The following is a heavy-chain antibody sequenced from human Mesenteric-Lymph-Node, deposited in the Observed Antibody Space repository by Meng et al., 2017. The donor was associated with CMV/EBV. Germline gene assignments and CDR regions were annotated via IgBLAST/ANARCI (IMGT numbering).Heavy chain of an antibody. CDR1: GGSISSSSYY. J-gene: IGHJ4*02. CDR3: AKGRAVSMFAVNTLFDY. D-gene: IGHD6-19*01. CDR2: IYYSGST. Sequence: SETLSLTCTVSGGSISSSSYYWGWIRQPPGKGLEWIGSIYYSGSTYYNPSLKSRVTISVDTSKNQFSLKLSSVTAADTAVYYCAKGRAVSMFAVNTLFDYWGQGTLVTVSS. V-gene: IGHV4-39*07.